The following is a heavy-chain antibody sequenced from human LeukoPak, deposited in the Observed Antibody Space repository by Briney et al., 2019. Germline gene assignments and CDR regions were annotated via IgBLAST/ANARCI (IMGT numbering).Heavy chain of an antibody. V-gene: IGHV4-59*01. CDR3: ARGPLEEITMIVVVMYY. J-gene: IGHJ4*02. CDR1: GGSISSYY. D-gene: IGHD3-22*01. CDR2: IYYSGST. Sequence: PSETLSLTCTVSGGSISSYYWSWIRQPPGKGLEWIGYIYYSGSTNYNPSLKSRVTISVDTSKNQFSLKLSSVTAADTAVYYCARGPLEEITMIVVVMYYWGQGTLVTVSS.